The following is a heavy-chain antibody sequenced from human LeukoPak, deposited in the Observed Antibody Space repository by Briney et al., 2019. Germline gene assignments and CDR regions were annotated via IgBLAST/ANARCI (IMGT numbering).Heavy chain of an antibody. D-gene: IGHD3-10*01. J-gene: IGHJ4*02. CDR2: ISAYNGNT. Sequence: ASVKVSCKASGYTFTSYGISWVRQAPGQGLEWMGWISAYNGNTNYAQKLQGRVTMTTDTSTSTAYMELRSLRSDVTAVYYCARVGIWFGELFLDYWGQGTLVTVSS. CDR1: GYTFTSYG. CDR3: ARVGIWFGELFLDY. V-gene: IGHV1-18*01.